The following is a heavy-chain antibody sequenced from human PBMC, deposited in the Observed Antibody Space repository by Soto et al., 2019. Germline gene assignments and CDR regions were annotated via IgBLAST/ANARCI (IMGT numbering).Heavy chain of an antibody. V-gene: IGHV1-2*04. CDR3: ARGGNWHDGIIERDPLDY. J-gene: IGHJ4*02. Sequence: QVQLVQSGAEVKKPGASVKVSCKASGYTFTGYYMHWVRQAPGQGLEWMGWINPNSGGTNYAQKFQGWVTMTRDTSISTAYMELSRLRSDDTAVYYCARGGNWHDGIIERDPLDYWGQGTLVTVSS. CDR1: GYTFTGYY. CDR2: INPNSGGT. D-gene: IGHD1-20*01.